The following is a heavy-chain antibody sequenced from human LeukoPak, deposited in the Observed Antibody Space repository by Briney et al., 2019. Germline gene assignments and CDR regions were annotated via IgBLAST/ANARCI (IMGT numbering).Heavy chain of an antibody. Sequence: GGSLRLSCAASGFTFISYAMSWVRQAPGKGLEWVSVISNSGGSTYYADSMKGRFTISRDNSKNTLYLQMNSLRAEDTAVYYCAKNDQFSGSCYFDCWGQGTLVTVSS. D-gene: IGHD1-26*01. CDR2: ISNSGGST. V-gene: IGHV3-23*01. CDR1: GFTFISYA. CDR3: AKNDQFSGSCYFDC. J-gene: IGHJ4*02.